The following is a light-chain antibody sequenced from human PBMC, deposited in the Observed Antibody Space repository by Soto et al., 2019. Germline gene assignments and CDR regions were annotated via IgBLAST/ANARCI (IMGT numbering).Light chain of an antibody. CDR1: SSDFGCYDL. CDR2: DVS. J-gene: IGLJ3*02. V-gene: IGLV2-14*01. CDR3: SSYTGSSTWV. Sequence: QSALTQPASVSGSPGQSIPISCTGTSSDFGCYDLVSWFQQHPGKAPKLIIYDVSNRPSGVSYRFSGSKSGNTASLTISGLQAEDEADYYCSSYTGSSTWVFGGGTKVTVL.